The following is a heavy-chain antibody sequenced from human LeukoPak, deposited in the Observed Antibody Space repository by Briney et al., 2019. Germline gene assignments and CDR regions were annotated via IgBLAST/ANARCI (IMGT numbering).Heavy chain of an antibody. CDR3: ARHSGSYAHNVDY. Sequence: GESLKISCKGSGYSFTSYWIGGVRQMHGKGLEWMGIIYPGDSDTRYSPSFQGQVTISADKSISTAYLQWSSLKASDTAMYYCARHSGSYAHNVDYWGQGTLVTVSS. J-gene: IGHJ4*02. CDR1: GYSFTSYW. CDR2: IYPGDSDT. D-gene: IGHD1-26*01. V-gene: IGHV5-51*01.